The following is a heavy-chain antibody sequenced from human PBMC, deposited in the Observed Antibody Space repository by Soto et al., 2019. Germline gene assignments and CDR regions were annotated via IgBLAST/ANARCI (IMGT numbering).Heavy chain of an antibody. CDR3: ARGAVGYCSGGSCYGPGAFDI. CDR2: IYYSGST. Sequence: PSETLSLTYTVSGGSISSYYWSWIRQPPGKGLEWIGYIYYSGSTNYNPSLKSRVTISVDTSKNQFSLKLSSVTAADTAVYYCARGAVGYCSGGSCYGPGAFDIWGQGTMVTVS. CDR1: GGSISSYY. D-gene: IGHD2-15*01. J-gene: IGHJ3*02. V-gene: IGHV4-59*01.